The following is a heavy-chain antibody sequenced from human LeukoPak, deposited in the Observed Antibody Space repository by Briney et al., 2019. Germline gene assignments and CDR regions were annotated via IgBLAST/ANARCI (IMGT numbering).Heavy chain of an antibody. CDR2: IYTSGST. V-gene: IGHV4-61*02. Sequence: SETLSLTCTVSGGSISSGSYYWSWIRQPAGKGLEWIGRIYTSGSTNYNPSLKSRVTISVATSKNQFSLKLSSVTAADTAVYYCAREVVTGHYYYYYGMDVWGQGTTVTVSS. D-gene: IGHD4-23*01. CDR3: AREVVTGHYYYYYGMDV. J-gene: IGHJ6*02. CDR1: GGSISSGSYY.